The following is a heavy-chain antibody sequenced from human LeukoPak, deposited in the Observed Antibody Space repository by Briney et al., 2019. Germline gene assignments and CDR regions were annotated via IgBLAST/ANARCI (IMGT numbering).Heavy chain of an antibody. CDR2: VSDSGGNT. D-gene: IGHD1-26*01. CDR3: ASPKGGRYHEGFDY. J-gene: IGHJ4*02. CDR1: GFTLINYA. Sequence: PGASLRLSCAASGFTLINYAMNWVRQAPGKGLEWVSAVSDSGGNTYYADSVKGRFTISRDNSKNRLYLQMNSLRAEDTAVYYCASPKGGRYHEGFDYWGQGTLVTVSS. V-gene: IGHV3-23*01.